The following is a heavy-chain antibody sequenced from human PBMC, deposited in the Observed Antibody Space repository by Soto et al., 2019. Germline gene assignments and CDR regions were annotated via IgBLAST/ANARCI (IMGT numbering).Heavy chain of an antibody. CDR1: GFTFSGSA. J-gene: IGHJ4*02. V-gene: IGHV3-73*01. D-gene: IGHD3-16*02. CDR3: TSTYDYVWWSYRYNVDY. Sequence: GGSLRLSCAASGFTFSGSAMHWVRQASGKGLEWVGRIRSKANSYATAYAASVKGRFTISRDDSKNTAYLQMNSLKTEDTAVYYCTSTYDYVWWSYRYNVDYWRQLTLVTVSS. CDR2: IRSKANSYAT.